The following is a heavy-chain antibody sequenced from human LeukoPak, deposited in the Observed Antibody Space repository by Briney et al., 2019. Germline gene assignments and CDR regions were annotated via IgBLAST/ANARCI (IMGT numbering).Heavy chain of an antibody. CDR3: ARVGEYCSSTSCYGYYYGMDV. CDR2: IYTSGST. D-gene: IGHD2-2*01. J-gene: IGHJ6*02. CDR1: GGSISSYY. V-gene: IGHV4-4*07. Sequence: SETLSLTCTVSGGSISSYYWSWVRQPAGKGLEWIGRIYTSGSTNYNPSLKSRVTMSVDTSKNQFSLKLSSVTAADTAVYYCARVGEYCSSTSCYGYYYGMDVWGQGTTVTVSS.